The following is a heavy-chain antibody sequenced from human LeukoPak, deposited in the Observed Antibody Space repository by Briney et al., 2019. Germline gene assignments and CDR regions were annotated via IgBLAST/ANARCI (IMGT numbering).Heavy chain of an antibody. Sequence: GASVKVSCKASGWIFTSYYMHWVRQAPGQGLEWMGIINHSGGSTSYAQKFQGRVTMTRDTSTSTVYMELSSLRSEDTAVYYCARARFNGDATFDYWGQGTLVTVSS. V-gene: IGHV1-46*01. CDR2: INHSGGST. CDR3: ARARFNGDATFDY. J-gene: IGHJ4*02. CDR1: GWIFTSYY. D-gene: IGHD3-10*01.